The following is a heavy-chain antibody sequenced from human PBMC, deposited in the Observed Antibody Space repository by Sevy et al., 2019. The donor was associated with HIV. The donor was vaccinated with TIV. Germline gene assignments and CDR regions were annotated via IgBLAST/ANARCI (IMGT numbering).Heavy chain of an antibody. V-gene: IGHV4-59*01. D-gene: IGHD1-20*01. CDR1: GGSMNIYY. J-gene: IGHJ4*02. CDR3: TRVGFNWNDVDY. CDR2: IYYSGST. Sequence: SEILSLTCTVSGGSMNIYYWSWIRQPPGKGLEWIGYIYYSGSTNYNPSLKSRVTISVDTSKNQFSLKLRSVTAADTAVYYCTRVGFNWNDVDYWGQGTLVTVSS.